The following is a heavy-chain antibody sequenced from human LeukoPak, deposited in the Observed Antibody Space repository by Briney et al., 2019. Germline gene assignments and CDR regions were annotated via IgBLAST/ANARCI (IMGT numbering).Heavy chain of an antibody. CDR2: IYSGGST. CDR1: GFTVSRNY. V-gene: IGHV3-53*01. J-gene: IGHJ4*02. D-gene: IGHD6-13*01. CDR3: ARDLKQLPFDY. Sequence: GGSLRLSCAVSGFTVSRNYMSWVRQAPGKGLEWVSVIYSGGSTDYADSEKGRFTISRDNAKNSLYLQMNSLRAEDTAVYYCARDLKQLPFDYWGQGTLVTVSS.